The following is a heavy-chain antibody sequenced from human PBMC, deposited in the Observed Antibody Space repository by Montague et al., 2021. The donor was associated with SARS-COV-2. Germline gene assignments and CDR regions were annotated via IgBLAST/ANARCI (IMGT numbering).Heavy chain of an antibody. CDR2: TYYESKWYS. D-gene: IGHD6-13*01. Sequence: CAISGDSVSSNRAAWHWIRQSPSKRLERLGRTYYESKWYSDYAVSVKSLMTISPDTSKNQFSLQLSSVTPEDRAVYYCARDPRDSLSWSFDYWGQGTLVTVSS. CDR3: ARDPRDSLSWSFDY. V-gene: IGHV6-1*01. CDR1: GDSVSSNRAA. J-gene: IGHJ4*02.